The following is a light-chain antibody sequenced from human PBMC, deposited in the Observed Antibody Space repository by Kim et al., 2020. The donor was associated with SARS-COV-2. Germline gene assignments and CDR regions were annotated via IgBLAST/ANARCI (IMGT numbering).Light chain of an antibody. CDR3: NSRDSSGNQGV. CDR2: GKN. Sequence: SSELTQDPAVSVALGQTVRITCQGDSLRSYYASWYQQKPGLAPVLVIYGKNNRPSGIPDRFSGSSSGNTASLTITGAQAEDEADYYCNSRDSSGNQGVFG. CDR1: SLRSYY. V-gene: IGLV3-19*01. J-gene: IGLJ3*02.